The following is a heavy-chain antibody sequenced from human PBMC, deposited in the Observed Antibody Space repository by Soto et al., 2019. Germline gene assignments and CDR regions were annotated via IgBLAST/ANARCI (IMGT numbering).Heavy chain of an antibody. CDR1: GGTFSSYA. D-gene: IGHD5-18*01. V-gene: IGHV1-69*13. CDR3: AREQLWTNDAFDI. CDR2: IIPIFGTA. J-gene: IGHJ3*02. Sequence: SVKVSCKASGGTFSSYAISWVRQAPGQGLEWMGGIIPIFGTANYAQKFQGRVTITADESTSTAYMELSSLRSEDTAVYYCAREQLWTNDAFDIWGQGTLVTVAS.